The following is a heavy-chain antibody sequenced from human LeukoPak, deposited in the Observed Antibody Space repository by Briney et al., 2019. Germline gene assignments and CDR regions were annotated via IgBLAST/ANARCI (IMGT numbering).Heavy chain of an antibody. Sequence: PSETLSLTCTVSGGSISSYYWSWIRQPAGKGLEWIGRIYTSGSTNYNPSLKSRVTMSVDTSKNQFSLKLGSVTAADTAVYYCARDSGTSCLNWFDSWGQGTLVTVSS. D-gene: IGHD2-2*01. CDR1: GGSISSYY. CDR3: ARDSGTSCLNWFDS. CDR2: IYTSGST. V-gene: IGHV4-4*07. J-gene: IGHJ5*01.